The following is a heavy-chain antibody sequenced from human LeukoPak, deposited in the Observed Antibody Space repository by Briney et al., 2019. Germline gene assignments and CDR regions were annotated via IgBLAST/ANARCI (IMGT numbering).Heavy chain of an antibody. J-gene: IGHJ4*02. CDR1: GFSFSGYG. Sequence: GGSLRLSCAASGFSFSGYGMHWVRQVPGRGLEWVAFIRYDGSTKFYTDSVKGRFAISRDNSKNTLSLQMNSLRTEDTAVYYCAALHTGTFVDYWGQGTLVTVSS. V-gene: IGHV3-30*02. CDR2: IRYDGSTK. D-gene: IGHD4-17*01. CDR3: AALHTGTFVDY.